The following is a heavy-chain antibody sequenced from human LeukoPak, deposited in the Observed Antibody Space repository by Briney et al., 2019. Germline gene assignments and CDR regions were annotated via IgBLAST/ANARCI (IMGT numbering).Heavy chain of an antibody. D-gene: IGHD1-1*01. CDR1: GGSISSYY. CDR2: IYYSGST. CDR3: ASGGDWNDKFDY. Sequence: PSETLSLTCTVSGGSISSYYWSWIRQPPGKGLEWIGYIYYSGSTSYNPSLKSRVTISVDTSKNQFSLKLSSMTAADTAVYYCASGGDWNDKFDYWSQGTLVTVSS. V-gene: IGHV4-59*01. J-gene: IGHJ4*02.